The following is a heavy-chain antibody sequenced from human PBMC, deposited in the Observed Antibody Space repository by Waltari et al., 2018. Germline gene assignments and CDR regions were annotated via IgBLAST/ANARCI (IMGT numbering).Heavy chain of an antibody. CDR3: ARVGAPSSGFQRSQPFDY. CDR1: GGSITSYY. D-gene: IGHD6-19*01. CDR2: IYYSGST. J-gene: IGHJ4*02. V-gene: IGHV4-59*01. Sequence: QVQLQGSGPGLVKPSETLSLTCTVSGGSITSYYWSWIRQSPGKGLEWIGYIYYSGSTNYNPSLKSRLTISVDRSNNQFSLNLTSMTAADTAVYYCARVGAPSSGFQRSQPFDYWGQGTLVTVSS.